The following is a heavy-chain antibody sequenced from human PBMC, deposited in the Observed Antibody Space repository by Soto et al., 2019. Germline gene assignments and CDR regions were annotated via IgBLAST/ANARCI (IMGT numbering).Heavy chain of an antibody. CDR1: GGTFSSYA. CDR2: IIPIFGTA. CDR3: ARESRYCSGGSCYSLPGIDS. V-gene: IGHV1-69*12. Sequence: QVQLVQSGAAVKKPGSSVKVSCKASGGTFSSYAISWVRQAPGQGLEWMGGIIPIFGTANYAQKFQGRVTITADESTSTAYMELSSLRSEDTAVYYWARESRYCSGGSCYSLPGIDSWGQGTLVTVSS. J-gene: IGHJ4*02. D-gene: IGHD2-15*01.